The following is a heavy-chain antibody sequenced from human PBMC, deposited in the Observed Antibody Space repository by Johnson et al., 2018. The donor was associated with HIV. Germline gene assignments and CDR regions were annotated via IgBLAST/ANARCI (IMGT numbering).Heavy chain of an antibody. D-gene: IGHD1-1*01. J-gene: IGHJ3*02. CDR2: ISYDGSNK. CDR3: ARGRGLQLGNALDI. CDR1: GFTFSSYA. Sequence: MQLVESGGGVVQPGRSLRLSCAASGFTFSSYAMHWVRQAPGKGLELVAVISYDGSNKYYADSVKAPFTISRDNSKNTLYLQMNSLGTDDTAVYYCARGRGLQLGNALDIWGQGTMVTVSS. V-gene: IGHV3-30*04.